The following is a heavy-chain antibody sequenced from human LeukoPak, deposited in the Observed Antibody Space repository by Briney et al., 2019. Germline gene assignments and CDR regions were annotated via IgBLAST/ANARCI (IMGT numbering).Heavy chain of an antibody. CDR1: GGSISTYY. D-gene: IGHD3-10*01. CDR3: ARVQGGYFDY. CDR2: IYHSGST. Sequence: ASETLSLTCTVSGGSISTYYWNRIRQPPGKGLEWIGYIYHSGSTYYNPSLKSRVTISVDRSKNQFSLKLSSVTAADTAVYYCARVQGGYFDYWGQGTLVTVSS. J-gene: IGHJ4*02. V-gene: IGHV4-59*12.